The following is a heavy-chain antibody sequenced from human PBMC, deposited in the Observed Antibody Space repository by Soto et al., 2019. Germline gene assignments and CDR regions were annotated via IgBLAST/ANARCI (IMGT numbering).Heavy chain of an antibody. CDR3: ARAPPYSSPHLLYYYYMDV. CDR2: ISSSSSTI. J-gene: IGHJ6*03. V-gene: IGHV3-48*01. Sequence: GGSLRLSCAASRFTFSSYSMNWVRQAPGKGLEWVSYISSSSSTIYYADSVKGRFTISRDNAKNSLYLQMNSLRAEDTAVYYCARAPPYSSPHLLYYYYMDVWGKGTTVTVSS. D-gene: IGHD5-18*01. CDR1: RFTFSSYS.